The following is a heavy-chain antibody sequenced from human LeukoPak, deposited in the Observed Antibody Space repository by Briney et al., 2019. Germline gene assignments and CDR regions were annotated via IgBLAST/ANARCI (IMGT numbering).Heavy chain of an antibody. J-gene: IGHJ1*01. CDR1: GFTVSSNY. V-gene: IGHV3-23*01. CDR2: ISGSGGST. Sequence: GGSLRLSCAASGFTVSSNYMSWVRQAPGKGLEWVSAISGSGGSTYYADSVKGRFTISRDNSKNTLYLQMNSLRAEDTAVYYCAKVLGIAVAGPIQHWGQGTLVTVSS. D-gene: IGHD6-19*01. CDR3: AKVLGIAVAGPIQH.